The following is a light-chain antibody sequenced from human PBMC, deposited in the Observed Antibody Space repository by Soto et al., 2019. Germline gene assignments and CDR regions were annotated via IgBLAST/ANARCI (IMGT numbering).Light chain of an antibody. Sequence: SYELTQAPSVSVAPGQTARIGCGRDNIGSKSVHWYQQRPGQAPVLVVYADSDRPSGIPERFSGSNPGNTATLTISRVEAGDEADYYCQVWDYDTDHFVFGPGTKVTVL. CDR1: NIGSKS. CDR2: ADS. CDR3: QVWDYDTDHFV. V-gene: IGLV3-21*02. J-gene: IGLJ1*01.